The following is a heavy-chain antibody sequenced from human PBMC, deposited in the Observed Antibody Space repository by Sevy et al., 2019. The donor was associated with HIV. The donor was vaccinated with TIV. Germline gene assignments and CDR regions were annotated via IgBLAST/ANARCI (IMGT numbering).Heavy chain of an antibody. V-gene: IGHV4-39*01. D-gene: IGHD3-3*01. CDR3: ATHYDFWSGYQNNWFDP. Sequence: SETLSLTCTVSGGFISSSIYYWAWIRQPPGKGLEWIGSIYYSGSTYYNPSLKSRVAISVDTSKKQLLLKLTSVTAAVTAVYYCATHYDFWSGYQNNWFDPWGQGTLVTVSS. J-gene: IGHJ5*02. CDR1: GGFISSSIYY. CDR2: IYYSGST.